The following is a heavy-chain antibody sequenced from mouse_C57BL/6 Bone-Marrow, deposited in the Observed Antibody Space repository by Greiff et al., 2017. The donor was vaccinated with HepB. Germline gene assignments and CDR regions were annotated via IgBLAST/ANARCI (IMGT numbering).Heavy chain of an antibody. D-gene: IGHD1-1*01. CDR2: IDPETGGT. Sequence: VQLQESGAELVRPGASVTLSCKASGYTFTDYEMHWVKQTPVHGLEWIGAIDPETGGTAYNQKFKGKAILTADKSSSTAYMELRSLTSEDSAVYYCTRRYGSSYFDYWGQGTTLTVSS. J-gene: IGHJ2*01. V-gene: IGHV1-15*01. CDR3: TRRYGSSYFDY. CDR1: GYTFTDYE.